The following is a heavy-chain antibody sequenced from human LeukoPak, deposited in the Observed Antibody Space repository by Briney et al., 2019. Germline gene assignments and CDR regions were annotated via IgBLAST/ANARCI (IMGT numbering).Heavy chain of an antibody. V-gene: IGHV3-23*01. J-gene: IGHJ4*02. CDR1: GFTFSNYA. CDR3: AKDTSSSGSYFDY. CDR2: ISGRGGSK. D-gene: IGHD3-10*01. Sequence: GGSLRLSCVASGFTFSNYAISWVRQAPGKGLEWVSAISGRGGSKYYVDSVKGPFTISRDNSKNTLYLQVNTLRAEHTAVYFCAKDTSSSGSYFDYWGQGTLVTVSS.